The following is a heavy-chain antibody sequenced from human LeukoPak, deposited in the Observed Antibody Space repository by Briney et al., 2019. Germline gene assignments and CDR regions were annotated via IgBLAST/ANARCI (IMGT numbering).Heavy chain of an antibody. CDR1: GGSINGYY. Sequence: SETLSLTCTVSGGSINGYYWSWIRQPAGKGLEWIGRIYTSGSTNYNPSLKSRVTMSVDTSKNQFSLKLSSVTAADTAVYYCARGPILNWFDPWGQGTLVTVSS. V-gene: IGHV4-4*07. CDR2: IYTSGST. D-gene: IGHD2-21*01. J-gene: IGHJ5*02. CDR3: ARGPILNWFDP.